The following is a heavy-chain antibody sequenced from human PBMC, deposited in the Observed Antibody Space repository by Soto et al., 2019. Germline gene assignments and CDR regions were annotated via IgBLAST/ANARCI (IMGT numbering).Heavy chain of an antibody. D-gene: IGHD2-15*01. V-gene: IGHV4-31*03. CDR2: IYYSGST. J-gene: IGHJ5*02. CDR1: GGSISSGGYY. Sequence: QVQLQESGPGLVKPSQTLSLTCTVSGGSISSGGYYWSWIRQHPGKGLEWIGYIYYSGSTYYNPSLKRRVNISVDTSKNQFSLKLSSVTAADTAVYYCARATVVVVAATLDWFDPWGQGTLVTVSS. CDR3: ARATVVVVAATLDWFDP.